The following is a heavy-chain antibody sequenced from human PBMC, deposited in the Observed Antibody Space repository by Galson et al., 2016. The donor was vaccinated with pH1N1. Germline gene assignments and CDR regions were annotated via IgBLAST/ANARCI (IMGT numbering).Heavy chain of an antibody. CDR2: ISYDGRNE. J-gene: IGHJ5*02. Sequence: SLRLSCAASGFTFSSFGMHWVRQAPGKGLEWVAVISYDGRNEYYADSVKGRFALSRDNSKNTMYMQMNSLRPEDTAMYYCAKATEFCRGGSCYANRFDPWGQGTLVTVSS. V-gene: IGHV3-30*18. D-gene: IGHD2-15*01. CDR1: GFTFSSFG. CDR3: AKATEFCRGGSCYANRFDP.